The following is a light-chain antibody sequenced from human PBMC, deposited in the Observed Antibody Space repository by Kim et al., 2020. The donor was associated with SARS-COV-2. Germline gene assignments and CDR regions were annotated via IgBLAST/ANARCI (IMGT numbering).Light chain of an antibody. CDR2: GAS. CDR1: QSVTSSY. Sequence: LSPGERATLTCRASQSVTSSYLAWYQHKPGQAPRLLIYGASSRATGIPDRFSGSGSGTDFTLTISRLEPEDFAVYYCQQYASSQLFGQGTKLEI. CDR3: QQYASSQL. V-gene: IGKV3-20*01. J-gene: IGKJ2*01.